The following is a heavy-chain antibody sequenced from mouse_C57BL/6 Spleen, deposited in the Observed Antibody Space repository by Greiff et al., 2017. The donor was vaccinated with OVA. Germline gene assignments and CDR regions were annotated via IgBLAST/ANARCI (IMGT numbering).Heavy chain of an antibody. J-gene: IGHJ1*03. CDR1: GYTFTSYW. V-gene: IGHV1-64*01. CDR2: IHPNSGST. Sequence: QVQLQQPGAELVKPGASVKLSCKASGYTFTSYWMHWVKQRPGQGLEWIGMIHPNSGSTNYNEKFKSKATLTVDKSYSTAYMQLSSLTSEDSAVYYCARHYDYGDWYFDVWGTGTTVTVSS. D-gene: IGHD2-4*01. CDR3: ARHYDYGDWYFDV.